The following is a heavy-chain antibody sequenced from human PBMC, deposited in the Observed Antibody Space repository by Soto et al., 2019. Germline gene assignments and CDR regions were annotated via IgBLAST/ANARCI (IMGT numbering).Heavy chain of an antibody. Sequence: EVQLVESGGGLVQPGGSLRLSCAASGFTFSNYWVHWVRQAPGKGLVWVSRINGDGTGTNYADSVKGQFTISRDNAKNTLYLQMNSLRAEDTAVYYCGRGASGSYRLDYWGQGTLVTVSS. D-gene: IGHD3-10*01. V-gene: IGHV3-74*01. CDR1: GFTFSNYW. CDR2: INGDGTGT. CDR3: GRGASGSYRLDY. J-gene: IGHJ4*02.